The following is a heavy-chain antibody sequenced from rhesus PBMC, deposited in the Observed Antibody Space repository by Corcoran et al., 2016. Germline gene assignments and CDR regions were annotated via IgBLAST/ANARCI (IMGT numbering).Heavy chain of an antibody. CDR3: AREAEAAAGPGYGLDS. D-gene: IGHD6-31*01. CDR2: IYGNSAST. Sequence: QVQLQASGPGLVKPSETLSLTCAVSVGSLRDYYSWNWIRPPPGTGPVWIGNIYGNSASTNYNPSLKSRVTISKDTSKNQFFRKLSSVTAADTAVYYCAREAEAAAGPGYGLDSWGQGVVVTVSS. CDR1: VGSLRDYYS. V-gene: IGHV4S9*01. J-gene: IGHJ6*01.